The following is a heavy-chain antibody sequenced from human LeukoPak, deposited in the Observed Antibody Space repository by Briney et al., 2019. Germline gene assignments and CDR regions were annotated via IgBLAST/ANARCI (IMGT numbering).Heavy chain of an antibody. D-gene: IGHD2/OR15-2a*01. Sequence: YPGGSLRLSCAASGFTFSSYSMNWVRQAPGKGLEWVSSISSSSSYIYYADSVKGRFTVSRDNAKNTLYLQMNSLRAEDTAVYYCARDWFHAIDYWGQGTLVTVSS. CDR1: GFTFSSYS. V-gene: IGHV3-21*01. CDR2: ISSSSSYI. CDR3: ARDWFHAIDY. J-gene: IGHJ4*02.